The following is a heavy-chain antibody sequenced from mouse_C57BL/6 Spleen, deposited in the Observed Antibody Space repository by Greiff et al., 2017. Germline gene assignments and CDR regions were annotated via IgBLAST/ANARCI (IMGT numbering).Heavy chain of an antibody. D-gene: IGHD1-1*01. CDR2: INPSTGGT. CDR1: GYSFTGYY. CDR3: ARTPLITTVVEYYFDY. V-gene: IGHV1-42*01. Sequence: VQLKESGPELVKPGASVKISCKASGYSFTGYYMNWVKQSPEKSLEWIGEINPSTGGTTYNQKFKAKATLTVDKSSSTAYMQLKSLTSEDSAVYYCARTPLITTVVEYYFDYWGQGTTLTVSS. J-gene: IGHJ2*01.